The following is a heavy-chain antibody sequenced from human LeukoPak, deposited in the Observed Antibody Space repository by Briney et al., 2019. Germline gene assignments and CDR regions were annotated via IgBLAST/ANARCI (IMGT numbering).Heavy chain of an antibody. D-gene: IGHD3-10*01. Sequence: GGSLRLSCSASGFTFSNYRMTWVRQSPGKGLEWVAIIKHDGSDKYCVDSVKGRFTISRDNAKNSLYLQMSSLRAEDTAVYYCARGGHRQKEFWGQGTLVTVSS. CDR3: ARGGHRQKEF. V-gene: IGHV3-7*01. J-gene: IGHJ4*02. CDR2: IKHDGSDK. CDR1: GFTFSNYR.